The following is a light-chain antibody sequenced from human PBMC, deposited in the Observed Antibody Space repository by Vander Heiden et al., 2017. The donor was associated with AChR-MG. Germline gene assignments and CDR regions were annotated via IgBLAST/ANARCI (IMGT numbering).Light chain of an antibody. J-gene: IGLJ3*02. Sequence: QSALTQPPSVSASPGQSVTISCTGPSSDVGSYDFVSWSHRHPGKAPKRWLYDVNERPSGVPDRFSGSKSGNTASLTISGLQAEDEAENFCCSYAGSFTWECGGVTLLTV. CDR2: DVN. CDR1: SSDVGSYDF. V-gene: IGLV2-11*01. CDR3: CSYAGSFTWE.